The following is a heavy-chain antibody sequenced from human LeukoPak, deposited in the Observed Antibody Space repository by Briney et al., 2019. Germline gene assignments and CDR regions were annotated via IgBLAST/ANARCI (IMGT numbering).Heavy chain of an antibody. CDR1: GGSISSGGYS. CDR2: IYYSGST. Sequence: SETLSLTCAVSGGSISSGGYSWSWIRQPPGKGLEWIGSIYYSGSTYYNPSLKSRVTISVDTSKNQFSLKLTSVTAADTAVYYCARHIPRDGGVVYYSWFDPWGQGTLVTVSS. J-gene: IGHJ5*02. V-gene: IGHV4-39*01. CDR3: ARHIPRDGGVVYYSWFDP. D-gene: IGHD3-3*01.